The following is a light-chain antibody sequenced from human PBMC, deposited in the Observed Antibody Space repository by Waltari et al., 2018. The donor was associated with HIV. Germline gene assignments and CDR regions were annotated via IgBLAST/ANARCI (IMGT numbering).Light chain of an antibody. V-gene: IGKV1-NL1*01. J-gene: IGKJ4*01. CDR1: QAISNS. CDR3: QQYFSPPPRT. Sequence: DIQMTQSPSSLSASVGDRVTLTCRASQAISNSLAWYQQKPEKAPKLLLYAASRLESGVPSRFSGSRSGTDYALTISSLQPEDFAVYYCQQYFSPPPRTFGGGTKVEIK. CDR2: AAS.